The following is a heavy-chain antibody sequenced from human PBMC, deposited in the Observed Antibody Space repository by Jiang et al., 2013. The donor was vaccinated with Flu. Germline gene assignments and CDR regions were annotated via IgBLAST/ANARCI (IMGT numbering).Heavy chain of an antibody. D-gene: IGHD3-3*01. Sequence: VQLLESGGGLVQPGGSLRLSCAASGFTFSSYAMSWVRQAPGKGLEWVSAISGSGGSTYCADSVKGRFIIPRDNSKNTLYLQMNSLRAEDTAVYYCAKESDFWSGRNWFDPWGQGTLVTVSS. CDR1: GFTFSSYA. J-gene: IGHJ5*02. V-gene: IGHV3-23*01. CDR3: AKESDFWSGRNWFDP. CDR2: ISGSGGST.